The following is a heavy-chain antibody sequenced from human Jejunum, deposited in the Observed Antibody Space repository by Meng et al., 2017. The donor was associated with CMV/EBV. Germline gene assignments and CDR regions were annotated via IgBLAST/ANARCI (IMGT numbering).Heavy chain of an antibody. CDR2: IFSSGPT. D-gene: IGHD2-2*01. J-gene: IGHJ5*02. Sequence: SIRDYCWSWIRQPPGKGLEWLGYIFSSGPTAYNPSLKSRVTMSVDMSKNQFSLTLTSVTAADTAVYYCARGDHCGTTACYPHWFDPWGQGTLVTVSS. CDR1: SIRDYC. CDR3: ARGDHCGTTACYPHWFDP. V-gene: IGHV4-59*12.